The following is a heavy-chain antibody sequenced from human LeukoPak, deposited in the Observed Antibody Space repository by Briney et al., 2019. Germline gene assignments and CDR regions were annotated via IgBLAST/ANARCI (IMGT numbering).Heavy chain of an antibody. V-gene: IGHV1-46*01. Sequence: ASVKVSCKASGYIFTSYYIHWVRQAPGQGLEWMGIINPSGGSTIYPQKFQGRVSMTRDTSTSTVYMELSSLRSEDTAVYYCARVPFLLSGFWDYWGQGTLATVSS. D-gene: IGHD6-25*01. CDR1: GYIFTSYY. J-gene: IGHJ4*02. CDR2: INPSGGST. CDR3: ARVPFLLSGFWDY.